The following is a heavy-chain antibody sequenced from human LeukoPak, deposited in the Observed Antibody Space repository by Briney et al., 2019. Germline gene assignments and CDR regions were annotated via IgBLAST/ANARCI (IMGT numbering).Heavy chain of an antibody. Sequence: GESLKISCEGSGYSFTTYWIAWVRQMPGKGLEWMGIIYPSDSDTRYNPSFQGQVTISADKSISTAYLQWSSLKASDTAIYYCARQEYDNSLDPWGQGTLVTVSS. CDR2: IYPSDSDT. J-gene: IGHJ5*02. CDR3: ARQEYDNSLDP. D-gene: IGHD3-9*01. V-gene: IGHV5-51*01. CDR1: GYSFTTYW.